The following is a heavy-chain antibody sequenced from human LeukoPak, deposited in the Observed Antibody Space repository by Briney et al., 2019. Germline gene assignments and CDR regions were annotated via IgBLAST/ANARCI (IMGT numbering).Heavy chain of an antibody. CDR2: INHSGST. CDR1: GGSFSGYY. CDR3: ARTRGDHNWFDP. D-gene: IGHD2-21*02. V-gene: IGHV4-34*01. Sequence: SETPSLTCAVYGGSFSGYYWSWIRQPPGKGLEWIGEINHSGSTNYNPSLKSRVTISVDTSKNQFSLKLSSVTAADTAVYYCARTRGDHNWFDPWGQGTLVTVSS. J-gene: IGHJ5*02.